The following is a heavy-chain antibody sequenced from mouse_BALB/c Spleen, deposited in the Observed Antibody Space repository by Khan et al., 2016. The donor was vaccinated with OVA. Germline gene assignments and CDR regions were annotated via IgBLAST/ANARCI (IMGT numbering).Heavy chain of an antibody. CDR2: INPGSGNS. V-gene: IGHV1-77*01. CDR3: ARGWGAWFAY. CDR1: GYTFTDYY. Sequence: VQLQESGAELARSGASVKLSCKASGYTFTDYYIDWVKQRTGQGPEWIGEINPGSGNSYYNEKFKGKATLTADKSSNTAFVQLSSLTSDCSAVYFCARGWGAWFAYWGQGTLVTVSA. D-gene: IGHD2-3*01. J-gene: IGHJ3*01.